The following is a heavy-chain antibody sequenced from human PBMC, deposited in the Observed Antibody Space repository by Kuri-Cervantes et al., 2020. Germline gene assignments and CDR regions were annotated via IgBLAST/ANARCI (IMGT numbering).Heavy chain of an antibody. CDR1: GFTFSDYY. CDR3: ARDLEGGGGWGWFDP. Sequence: GESLKISCAASGFTFSDYYMSWIRQAPGKGLEWVSYISSSGSTIYYADSVKGRFTISRDNAKNSLYLQMNSLRAEDTAVYYCARDLEGGGGWGWFDPWGQGTLVTVSS. V-gene: IGHV3-11*04. D-gene: IGHD1-1*01. CDR2: ISSSGSTI. J-gene: IGHJ5*02.